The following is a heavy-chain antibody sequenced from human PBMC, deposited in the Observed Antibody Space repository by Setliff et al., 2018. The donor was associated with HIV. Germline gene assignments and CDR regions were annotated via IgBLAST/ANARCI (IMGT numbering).Heavy chain of an antibody. V-gene: IGHV1-18*01. D-gene: IGHD3-22*01. CDR1: GYRFNTYG. Sequence: ASVKVSCKASGYRFNTYGISWVRQAPGQGLEWMGWISPYNGDTRFAQSLQGRVTLTTDTSTNTAYMEMRTLRSDDTAVYYCVRGVTRDISGYYRDEYFQHWGRGTPVTVSS. J-gene: IGHJ1*01. CDR3: VRGVTRDISGYYRDEYFQH. CDR2: ISPYNGDT.